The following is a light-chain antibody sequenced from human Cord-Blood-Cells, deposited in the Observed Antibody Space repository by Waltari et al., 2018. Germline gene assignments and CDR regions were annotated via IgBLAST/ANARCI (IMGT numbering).Light chain of an antibody. CDR3: SSYTSSSTLVV. Sequence: QSALTQPASVSGSPGQSITISCTGTSSDVGGYNYVSWYQQHPGKAPKLMIYDVSNRPPGVSNSFSGSKSGNTASLTISGLQAEDEADYYCSSYTSSSTLVVFGGGTKLTVL. J-gene: IGLJ2*01. CDR1: SSDVGGYNY. V-gene: IGLV2-14*01. CDR2: DVS.